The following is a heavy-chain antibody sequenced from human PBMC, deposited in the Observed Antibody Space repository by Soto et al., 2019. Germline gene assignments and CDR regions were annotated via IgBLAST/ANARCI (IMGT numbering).Heavy chain of an antibody. V-gene: IGHV3-30*18. J-gene: IGHJ6*02. Sequence: QVQLVESGGGVVQPGRSLRLSCAASGFTFSSYGMHWVRQAPGKGLEWVAAISYDGSNKYYADSVKGRFTISRDNSKNTLYVQMNSLRAEDTAVYYCAKEVWSGTMDVWGQGTTVTVSS. CDR2: ISYDGSNK. CDR3: AKEVWSGTMDV. D-gene: IGHD3-3*01. CDR1: GFTFSSYG.